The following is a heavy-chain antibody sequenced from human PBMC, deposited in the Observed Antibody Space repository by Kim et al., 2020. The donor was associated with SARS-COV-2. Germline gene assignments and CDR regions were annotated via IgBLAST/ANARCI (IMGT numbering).Heavy chain of an antibody. CDR2: INPSGGST. CDR1: GYTFTSYY. V-gene: IGHV1-46*01. Sequence: ASVKVSCKASGYTFTSYYMHWVRQAPGQGLEWMGIINPSGGSTSYAQKFQGRVTMTRDTSTSTVYMELSSLRSEDTAVYYCARDLGRMATIKGGMDVWGQGTTVTVSS. J-gene: IGHJ6*02. CDR3: ARDLGRMATIKGGMDV. D-gene: IGHD5-12*01.